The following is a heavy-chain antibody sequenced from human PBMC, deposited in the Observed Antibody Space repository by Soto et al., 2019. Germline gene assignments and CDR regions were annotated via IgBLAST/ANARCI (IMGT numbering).Heavy chain of an antibody. D-gene: IGHD3-22*01. CDR3: AKVRGRTYYYDTFDV. CDR1: GSSFDEYA. V-gene: IGHV3-9*01. Sequence: VQLVESGGGSVHPGSSLSLSCSASGSSFDEYALTWVRQTPGKGLEWVSGISWNSATIEFADSVKGRFNISRDNAKNSLYLQMNSLTTEDTAVYFCAKVRGRTYYYDTFDVWGQGTMVTVS. CDR2: ISWNSATI. J-gene: IGHJ3*01.